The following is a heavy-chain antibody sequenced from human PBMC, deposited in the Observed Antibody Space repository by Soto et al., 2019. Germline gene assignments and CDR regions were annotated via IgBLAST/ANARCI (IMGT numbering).Heavy chain of an antibody. V-gene: IGHV3-23*01. Sequence: EVQLLESGGGLVQPGGSLRLSCAASGFSFSSYAMSWVRQAPGKGLEWVSTISGSGGSTYFADSVKGRFTISRDNSKNTLYLQMNSLRAEDTAVYYCAKGGLYTSGSYYNAGSYYYYGMDVWGQGTTVTVSS. J-gene: IGHJ6*02. CDR2: ISGSGGST. CDR3: AKGGLYTSGSYYNAGSYYYYGMDV. D-gene: IGHD3-10*01. CDR1: GFSFSSYA.